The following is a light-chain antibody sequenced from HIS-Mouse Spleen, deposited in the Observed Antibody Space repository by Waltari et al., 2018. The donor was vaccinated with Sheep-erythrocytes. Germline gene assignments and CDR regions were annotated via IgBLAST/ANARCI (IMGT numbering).Light chain of an antibody. CDR2: KAS. V-gene: IGKV1-5*03. CDR3: QQSYSTPQFT. CDR1: QSISSW. J-gene: IGKJ3*01. Sequence: DIQMTQSPSTLSASVGDRVPITCRASQSISSWLAWYQQKPGKAPKLLIYKASSLESGVPSRFSGSGSGTEFTLTISSLQPDDFATYYCQQSYSTPQFTFGPGTKVDIK.